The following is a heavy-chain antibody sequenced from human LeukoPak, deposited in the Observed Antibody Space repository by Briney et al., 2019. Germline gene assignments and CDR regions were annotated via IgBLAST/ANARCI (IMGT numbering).Heavy chain of an antibody. CDR3: AKGDSSGYYSSFDY. CDR1: GLTFSSYA. Sequence: GGSLRHSCAASGLTFSSYAMTWVRQAPGKGLEWVSTISGSGGSTYYADSVKGRFTISRDNSKNTLYLQMNSLRAEDTAVYYCAKGDSSGYYSSFDYWGQGTLVTVSS. J-gene: IGHJ4*02. V-gene: IGHV3-23*01. CDR2: ISGSGGST. D-gene: IGHD3-22*01.